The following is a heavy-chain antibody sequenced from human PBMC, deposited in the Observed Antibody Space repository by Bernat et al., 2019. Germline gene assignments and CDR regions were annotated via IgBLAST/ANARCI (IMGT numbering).Heavy chain of an antibody. CDR1: GGSISSGGYY. Sequence: QVQLQESGPGLVKPSQTLSLTCTVSGGSISSGGYYWSWIRQHPGKGLEWIVYIYYSGSTYYNPSLKSRVTISVDTSKNQFSLKLSSVTAADTAVYYCARAVPSVGGVTNAFDIWGQGTMVTVSS. D-gene: IGHD4-17*01. V-gene: IGHV4-31*03. J-gene: IGHJ3*02. CDR3: ARAVPSVGGVTNAFDI. CDR2: IYYSGST.